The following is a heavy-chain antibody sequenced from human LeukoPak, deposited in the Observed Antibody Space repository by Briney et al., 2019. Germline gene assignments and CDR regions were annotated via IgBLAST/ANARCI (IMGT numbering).Heavy chain of an antibody. CDR1: RYSFTSYY. CDR2: INPRDGST. V-gene: IGHV1-46*01. D-gene: IGHD3-22*01. CDR3: ASPGDSIRRAAASNAFDI. J-gene: IGHJ3*02. Sequence: ASVQVSCKASRYSFTSYYMYWVRRAPRQGLEWMGLINPRDGSTGDAQKFQGSVTMTSDTSTSIVYMELSSLRSEDTAVYYCASPGDSIRRAAASNAFDIWGQGTMVTVSS.